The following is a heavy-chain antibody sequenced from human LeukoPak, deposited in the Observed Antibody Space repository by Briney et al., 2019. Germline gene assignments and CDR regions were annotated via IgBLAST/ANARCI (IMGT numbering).Heavy chain of an antibody. CDR3: AREVVVPAAMRWFDP. D-gene: IGHD2-2*01. J-gene: IGHJ5*02. CDR1: GGSISSGGHY. V-gene: IGHV4-31*03. CDR2: IYYSGST. Sequence: SETLSLTCTVSGGSISSGGHYWSWIRQHPGKGLEWIGYIYYSGSTYYNPSLKSRVTISVDTSKNQFSLKLSSVTAADTAVYYCAREVVVPAAMRWFDPWGQGTLVTVSS.